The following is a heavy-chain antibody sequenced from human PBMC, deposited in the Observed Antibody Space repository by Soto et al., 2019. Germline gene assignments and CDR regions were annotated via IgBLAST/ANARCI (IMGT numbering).Heavy chain of an antibody. CDR1: GYTLTELS. V-gene: IGHV1-24*01. CDR3: ATADPNYYYYMDV. Sequence: ASVKVSCKVSGYTLTELSMQWVRQAPGKGLEWMGGFDPEDGETIYAQKFQGRVTMTEDTSTDTAYMELSSLRSEDTAVYYCATADPNYYYYMDVWGKGTTVTVSS. J-gene: IGHJ6*03. CDR2: FDPEDGET.